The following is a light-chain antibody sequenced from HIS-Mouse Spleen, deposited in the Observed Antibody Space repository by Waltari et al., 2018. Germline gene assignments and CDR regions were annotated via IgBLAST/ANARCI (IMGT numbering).Light chain of an antibody. Sequence: QSALTPPASVSGSPGQSITISCTGTSRDFGSYNLGLWYQQHPGKAPKPMMYEGSKRPSGVSNRFSGSKSGNTASLTISGLQAEDEADYYCCSYAGSSTFEVFGGGTKLTVL. CDR1: SRDFGSYNL. CDR3: CSYAGSSTFEV. J-gene: IGLJ2*01. V-gene: IGLV2-23*03. CDR2: EGS.